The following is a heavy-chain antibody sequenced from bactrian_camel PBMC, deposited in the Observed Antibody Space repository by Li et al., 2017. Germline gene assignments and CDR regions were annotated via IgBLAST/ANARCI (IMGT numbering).Heavy chain of an antibody. D-gene: IGHD6*01. CDR2: LWTGDGAT. CDR3: AADVGSMSGNCQPNY. V-gene: IGHV3S1*01. Sequence: HVQLVESGGGSVETGGSLRLSCASSGYSYRSNCLAWFRQRPEKAREGVAILWTGDGATFYSHSVKGRFTITHDNTKNTHFLEMSNLQPEDSAVYYCAADVGSMSGNCQPNYWGQGTQVTVS. J-gene: IGHJ4*01. CDR1: GYSYRSNC.